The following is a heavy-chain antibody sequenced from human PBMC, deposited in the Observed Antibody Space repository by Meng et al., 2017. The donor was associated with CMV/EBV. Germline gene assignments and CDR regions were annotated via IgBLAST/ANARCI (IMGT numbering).Heavy chain of an antibody. CDR3: AKDDSRYWWGAYYYYGMDV. J-gene: IGHJ6*02. CDR1: GFTFSSYG. CDR2: IRYDGSNK. D-gene: IGHD2-8*02. Sequence: GESLKISCAASGFTFSSYGMHWVRQAPGKGLEWVAFIRYDGSNKYYADSVKGRFTISRDNSKNTLYLQMNSLRAEDPAVYYCAKDDSRYWWGAYYYYGMDVWGQGTTVTVSS. V-gene: IGHV3-30*02.